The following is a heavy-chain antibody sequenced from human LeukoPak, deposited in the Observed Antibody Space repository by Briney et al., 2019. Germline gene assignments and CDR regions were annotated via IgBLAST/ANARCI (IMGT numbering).Heavy chain of an antibody. Sequence: SETLSLTCAVYGGSFSGYYWSWIRQPPGKGLEWIGEINHSGSTNYNPSLKSRVTISVDTSKNQFSLKLSSVTAADTAVSYCARSILIVPADTNWCDPKGQGTMVTVSS. CDR3: ARSILIVPADTNWCDP. J-gene: IGHJ5*02. CDR2: INHSGST. CDR1: GGSFSGYY. D-gene: IGHD2-2*01. V-gene: IGHV4-34*01.